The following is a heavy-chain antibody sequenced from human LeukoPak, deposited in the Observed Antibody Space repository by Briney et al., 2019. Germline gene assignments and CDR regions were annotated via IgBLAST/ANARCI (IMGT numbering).Heavy chain of an antibody. Sequence: ASVKVSCKASGGTFSSYAISWVRQAPGQGLEWVGGIIPIFGTANYAQKFQGRVTITTDESTSTAYMELSSLRSEDAAVYYCASNAEIAVAGTWGFDCWGQGTLVTVSS. CDR3: ASNAEIAVAGTWGFDC. CDR1: GGTFSSYA. J-gene: IGHJ4*02. CDR2: IIPIFGTA. D-gene: IGHD6-19*01. V-gene: IGHV1-69*05.